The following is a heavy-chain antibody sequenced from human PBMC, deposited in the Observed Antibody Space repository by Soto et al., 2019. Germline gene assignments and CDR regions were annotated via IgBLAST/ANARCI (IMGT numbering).Heavy chain of an antibody. V-gene: IGHV3-74*03. CDR1: GFTFSNYW. Sequence: EVQLVESGGGLVQPGGSLRLSCAASGFTFSNYWIHWVRQVPGKGLVWVSRVNSDGTSTSYADFVKGRFTITRDNAKNTVYQQMDNLGADDTAVYYCTRGGTTTTYWGLFSYWGQGALVAVSS. J-gene: IGHJ4*02. D-gene: IGHD7-27*01. CDR3: TRGGTTTTYWGLFSY. CDR2: VNSDGTST.